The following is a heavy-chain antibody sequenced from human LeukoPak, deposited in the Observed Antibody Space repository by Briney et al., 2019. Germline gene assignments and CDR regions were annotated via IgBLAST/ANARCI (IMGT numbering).Heavy chain of an antibody. CDR1: EFSVGSNY. J-gene: IGHJ4*02. CDR3: TGNYYGSGSYADFDY. Sequence: PGGSLRLSCAASEFSVGSNYMTWVRQAPGKGLEWVSLIYSGGSTYYADSVEGRFTISRDNSKNTLYLQMNSLKTEDTAVYYCTGNYYGSGSYADFDYWGQGTLVTVSS. CDR2: IYSGGST. V-gene: IGHV3-66*01. D-gene: IGHD3-10*01.